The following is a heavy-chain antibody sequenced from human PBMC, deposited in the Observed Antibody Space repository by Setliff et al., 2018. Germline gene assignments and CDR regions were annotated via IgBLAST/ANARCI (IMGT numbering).Heavy chain of an antibody. CDR2: INSDGSST. D-gene: IGHD3-22*01. CDR3: AKDHSPYYYDSSGYAFDN. V-gene: IGHV3-74*01. Sequence: SGGSLRLSCAASGFTFSSYWMHWVRQAPGKGLVWVSRINSDGSSTSYANSVKGRFTISRDNAKNTLYLQMNSLRAEDTAVYYCAKDHSPYYYDSSGYAFDNWGQGTLVTVSS. J-gene: IGHJ4*02. CDR1: GFTFSSYW.